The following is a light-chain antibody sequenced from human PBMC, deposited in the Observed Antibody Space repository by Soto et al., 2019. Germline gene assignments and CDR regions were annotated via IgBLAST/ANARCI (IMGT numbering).Light chain of an antibody. CDR2: DVS. CDR1: QSINIW. CDR3: QQYNSYWT. V-gene: IGKV1-5*01. J-gene: IGKJ1*01. Sequence: DIQMTQSPSTLSASLGDRVTITCRASQSINIWLAWFQQKPGKAPKLLISDVSSLESGVPSRFSGSGFGTEFTLTIRSLQPDDVATYYCQQYNSYWTFGQGTKWIS.